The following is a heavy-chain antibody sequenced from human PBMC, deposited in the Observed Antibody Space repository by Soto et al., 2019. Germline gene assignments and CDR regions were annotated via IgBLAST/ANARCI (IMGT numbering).Heavy chain of an antibody. V-gene: IGHV1-58*01. Sequence: SVKVSCKASGFTFTSSAVQWVRQARGQRLEWIGWIVVGSGNTNYAQKFQERVTITRDMSTSTAYMELSSLRSEDTAVYYCAAGLELALDYYYGMDVWGQGTTVTVSS. J-gene: IGHJ6*02. CDR1: GFTFTSSA. CDR2: IVVGSGNT. CDR3: AAGLELALDYYYGMDV. D-gene: IGHD1-7*01.